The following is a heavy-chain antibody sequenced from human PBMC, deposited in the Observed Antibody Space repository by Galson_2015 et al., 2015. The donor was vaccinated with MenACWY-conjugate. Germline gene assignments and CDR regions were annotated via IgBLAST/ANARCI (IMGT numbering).Heavy chain of an antibody. CDR3: ARDLEVGATGEFGY. CDR2: ITSSSSYI. J-gene: IGHJ4*02. V-gene: IGHV3-21*01. CDR1: GFTFSSYI. Sequence: SLRLSCAASGFTFSSYIMNWVRQAPGKGLEWVSSITSSSSYIYFADSVKGRFTISRDNAKNSLYLQMNSLRAEDTAVYYCARDLEVGATGEFGYWGQGTLVTVSS. D-gene: IGHD4/OR15-4a*01.